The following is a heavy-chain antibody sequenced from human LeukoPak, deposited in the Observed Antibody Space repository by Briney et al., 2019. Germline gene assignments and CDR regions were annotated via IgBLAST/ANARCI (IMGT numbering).Heavy chain of an antibody. V-gene: IGHV4-34*01. CDR2: INHSGST. Sequence: PSETLSLTCAVYGGSFSGYYWSWIRQPPGKGLEWIGEINHSGSTNYNPSLKSRVTISVDTSKNQFSLKLSSVTAADTAVYYCARGLLAYYDILTGYYSEDPFDYWGQGTLVTVPS. J-gene: IGHJ4*02. CDR1: GGSFSGYY. D-gene: IGHD3-9*01. CDR3: ARGLLAYYDILTGYYSEDPFDY.